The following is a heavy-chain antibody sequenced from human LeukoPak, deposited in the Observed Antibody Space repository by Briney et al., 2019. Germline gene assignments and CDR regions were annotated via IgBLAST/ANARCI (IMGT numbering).Heavy chain of an antibody. Sequence: SETLSLTCSVSVVSMNGYYWSWLRQSAGNRLEWIGYIYYSGSTNYNPSLKSRVTISVDTSKNQFSLKLSSVTAADTAVYYCATRYCSGGSCYRNDAFDIWGQGTMVTVSS. CDR3: ATRYCSGGSCYRNDAFDI. CDR2: IYYSGST. D-gene: IGHD2-15*01. CDR1: VVSMNGYY. J-gene: IGHJ3*02. V-gene: IGHV4-59*01.